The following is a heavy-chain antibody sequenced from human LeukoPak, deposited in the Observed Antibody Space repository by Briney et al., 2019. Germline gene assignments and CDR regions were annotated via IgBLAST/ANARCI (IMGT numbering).Heavy chain of an antibody. Sequence: SETLSLTCTVSGYSISSGYYWGWIRQPPGKGLEWIGSIYHSGSTYYNPSLKSRVTISVDTSKNQFSLKLSSVTAADTAVYYCAREMGSNYDYVWGSYRSNDAFDIWGQGTMVTVSS. CDR3: AREMGSNYDYVWGSYRSNDAFDI. CDR1: GYSISSGYY. CDR2: IYHSGST. J-gene: IGHJ3*02. V-gene: IGHV4-38-2*02. D-gene: IGHD3-16*02.